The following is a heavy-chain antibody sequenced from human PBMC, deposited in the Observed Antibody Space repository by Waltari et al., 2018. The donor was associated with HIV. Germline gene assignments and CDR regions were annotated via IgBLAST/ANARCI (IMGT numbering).Heavy chain of an antibody. CDR2: IYPGDSDT. D-gene: IGHD2-2*01. CDR3: ARHSGYCSSTSCYPFDY. Sequence: VQLVQSGAEVKKPGESLKIFCKGSGYSFTSYWIGWVRQMPGKGLEWMGIIYPGDSDTRYSPSFQGQVTISADKSISTAYLQWSSLKASDTAMYYCARHSGYCSSTSCYPFDYWGQGTLVTVSS. CDR1: GYSFTSYW. V-gene: IGHV5-51*01. J-gene: IGHJ4*02.